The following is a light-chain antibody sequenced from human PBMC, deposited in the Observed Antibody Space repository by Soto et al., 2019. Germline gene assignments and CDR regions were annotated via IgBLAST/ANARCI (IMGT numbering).Light chain of an antibody. CDR2: EVS. J-gene: IGLJ1*01. CDR1: SSDVGAYNY. Sequence: ALTQPPSASGSPGQSVTISCTGTSSDVGAYNYVSWYQQHPGKAPKVMIYEVSKRPSGVPDRFSGSKSGNTASLTVSGLQAEDEAEYYCSSYAGTNRVFGTGTKVTVL. V-gene: IGLV2-8*01. CDR3: SSYAGTNRV.